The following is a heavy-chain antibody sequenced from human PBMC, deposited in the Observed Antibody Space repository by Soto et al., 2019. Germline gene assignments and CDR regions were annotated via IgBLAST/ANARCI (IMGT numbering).Heavy chain of an antibody. V-gene: IGHV1-18*04. CDR1: GYTXTSYG. Sequence: SXKVSCKASGYTXTSYGISWVRQAPGQGLEWMGWIIAYNCNTNYAQKLQGRVTMTTDTSTSTAYMELRSMRADDTAVYYCARDLYYDSSGRFDYWGQGTLGTVS. D-gene: IGHD3-22*01. CDR3: ARDLYYDSSGRFDY. J-gene: IGHJ4*02. CDR2: IIAYNCNT.